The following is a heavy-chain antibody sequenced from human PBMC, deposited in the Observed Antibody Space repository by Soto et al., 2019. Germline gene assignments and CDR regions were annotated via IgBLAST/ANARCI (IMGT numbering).Heavy chain of an antibody. CDR1: GFSFSTSGVS. V-gene: IGHV2-5*02. CDR2: IYWDDDK. J-gene: IGHJ4*02. Sequence: SGPTLVNPTQTLTLTCTFSGFSFSTSGVSLAWLRQPPGKALEWLALIYWDDDKRYSPSLKNRLTVTKDTSKSQVVLTMTNMDPVDTATYYCARRKTGFGDNQQIYWGQGTPVTVSS. D-gene: IGHD3-16*01. CDR3: ARRKTGFGDNQQIY.